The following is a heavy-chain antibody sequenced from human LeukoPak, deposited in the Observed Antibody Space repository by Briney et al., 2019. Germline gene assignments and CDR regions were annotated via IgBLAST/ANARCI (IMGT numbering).Heavy chain of an antibody. V-gene: IGHV4-61*02. CDR1: GGSISSGSYY. CDR3: ARTPNYYYYYMDV. CDR2: IYTSGST. J-gene: IGHJ6*03. Sequence: SETLSLTCTVSGGSISSGSYYWSWIRQPAGKGLEWIGRIYTSGSTNYNPSLKSRVTISVDTSKNRFSLKLSSVTAADTAVYYCARTPNYYYYYMDVWGKGTTVTISS.